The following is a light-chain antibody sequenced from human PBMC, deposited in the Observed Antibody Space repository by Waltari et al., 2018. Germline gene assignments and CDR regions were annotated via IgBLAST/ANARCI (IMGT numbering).Light chain of an antibody. J-gene: IGLJ2*01. V-gene: IGLV3-25*03. CDR3: QSTDTIGTTVV. CDR2: KYP. CDR1: VLTKEY. Sequence: SYGLTQPPSVSVSPGQTARINCSGDVLTKEYGYWYQQKPGRAPVVVIFKYPERPPGTPERFSGSGSGTTVTLTIPGVQAEDEADYYCQSTDTIGTTVVFGGGTRLIAL.